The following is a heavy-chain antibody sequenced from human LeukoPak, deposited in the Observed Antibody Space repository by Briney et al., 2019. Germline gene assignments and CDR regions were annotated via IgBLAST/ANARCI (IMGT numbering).Heavy chain of an antibody. CDR2: INHSGST. CDR3: ARGTRITIFGVVIVHFAFDI. CDR1: GGSFSGYY. Sequence: PSETLSLTCAVYGGSFSGYYWSWIRQPPGKGLEWIGEINHSGSTNYNPSLKSRVTISVDTSKNQFSLKLSSVTAADTAVYYCARGTRITIFGVVIVHFAFDIWGQGTMVTVSS. V-gene: IGHV4-34*01. J-gene: IGHJ3*02. D-gene: IGHD3-3*01.